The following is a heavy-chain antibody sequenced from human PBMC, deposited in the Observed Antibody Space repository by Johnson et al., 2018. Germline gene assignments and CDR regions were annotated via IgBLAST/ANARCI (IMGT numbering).Heavy chain of an antibody. J-gene: IGHJ6*03. CDR1: GFTFSSYG. CDR2: ISDDGSNK. V-gene: IGHV3-30*18. CDR3: AKDTAVAGHYYYYYYMDV. D-gene: IGHD6-19*01. Sequence: QVQLVESGGGVVQPGRSLRLSCAASGFTFSSYGMHWVRQAPGKGLEWVAVISDDGSNKYYADSVKGRFTISRDNSKNTLYLQMNSRRAEDTAVYYCAKDTAVAGHYYYYYYMDVGGKGTTVTVSS.